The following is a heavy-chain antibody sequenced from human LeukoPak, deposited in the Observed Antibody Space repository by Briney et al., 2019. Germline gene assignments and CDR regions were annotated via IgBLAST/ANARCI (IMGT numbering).Heavy chain of an antibody. CDR3: AADPPEGPYYYYYMDV. Sequence: SVKVSCKASGGTFSSYAISWVRQAPGQGLEWMGGIIPIFGTANYAQKFQGRVTITADESTSTAYMELSSLRSEDTAVYYCAADPPEGPYYYYYMDVWGKGTTVTVSS. CDR2: IIPIFGTA. V-gene: IGHV1-69*13. CDR1: GGTFSSYA. D-gene: IGHD1-14*01. J-gene: IGHJ6*03.